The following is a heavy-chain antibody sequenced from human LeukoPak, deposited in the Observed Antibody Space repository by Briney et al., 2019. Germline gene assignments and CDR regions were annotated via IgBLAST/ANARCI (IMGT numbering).Heavy chain of an antibody. CDR2: IYYSGST. Sequence: KPSQTLSLTCTVSGGSISSGGYYWSWIRQHPGKGLEWIGYIYYSGSTYYNPSLKSRVTISVDTSKNQLSLKLSSVTAADTAVYYCARTRSDYGDWYFDLWGRGTLVTVSS. CDR3: ARTRSDYGDWYFDL. V-gene: IGHV4-31*03. J-gene: IGHJ2*01. D-gene: IGHD4-17*01. CDR1: GGSISSGGYY.